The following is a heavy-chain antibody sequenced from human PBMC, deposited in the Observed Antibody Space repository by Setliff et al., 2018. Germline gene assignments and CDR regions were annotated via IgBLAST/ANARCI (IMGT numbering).Heavy chain of an antibody. V-gene: IGHV4-39*07. D-gene: IGHD1-1*01. CDR3: TRTGTYRYFDY. CDR1: DDSFYSSSYY. CDR2: ISYDGAT. Sequence: PSETLSLTCSVSDDSFYSSSYYWAWIRQPPGRGLEWIGSISYDGATNYNSSLKSRVTMSVDKSRNQFSLRLTSVTAADTAIYYCTRTGTYRYFDYWGQGTRVTVSS. J-gene: IGHJ4*02.